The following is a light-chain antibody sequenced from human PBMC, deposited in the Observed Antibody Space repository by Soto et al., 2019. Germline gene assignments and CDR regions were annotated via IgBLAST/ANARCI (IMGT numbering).Light chain of an antibody. CDR3: SSYTNKDTLL. V-gene: IGLV2-14*03. J-gene: IGLJ3*02. CDR1: SSDVGGYDH. CDR2: DVT. Sequence: QSALTQPASVSGSPGQSITISCTGTSSDVGGYDHVSWYQQHPGKAPELIIYDVTVRPSGISPRFSGSKSDNTASLAVSGLQPEDEADYYCSSYTNKDTLLFGGGTKLTVL.